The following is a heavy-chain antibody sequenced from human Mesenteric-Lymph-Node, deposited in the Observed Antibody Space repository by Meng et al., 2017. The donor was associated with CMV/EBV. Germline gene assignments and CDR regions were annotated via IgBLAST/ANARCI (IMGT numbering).Heavy chain of an antibody. J-gene: IGHJ4*02. V-gene: IGHV3-30*02. CDR1: GFTFRSYG. CDR3: ATAKDSGYVFPGY. Sequence: GESLKISCAASGFTFRSYGMHWVRQAPGKGLEWVAFTRYDGSNKYYADSVKGRFTISRDNSKNTLYMQMNSLRVEDTAVYYCATAKDSGYVFPGYWGQGTLVTVSS. CDR2: TRYDGSNK. D-gene: IGHD5-12*01.